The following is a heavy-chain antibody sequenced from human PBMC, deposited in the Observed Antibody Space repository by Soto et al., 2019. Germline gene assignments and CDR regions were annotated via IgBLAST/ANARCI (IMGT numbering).Heavy chain of an antibody. CDR2: ISAYNGNT. V-gene: IGHV1-18*04. J-gene: IGHJ6*02. CDR1: GYTFTSYG. CDR3: AREPSPADGMVYGMDV. Sequence: QVQLVQSGAEVKKPGASVKVSCKASGYTFTSYGISWVRQAPGQGLEWMGWISAYNGNTNYAQKLQGRVTMTTDTPTSTAYMELRSLRSDDTAVYYCAREPSPADGMVYGMDVWGQGTTVTVSS. D-gene: IGHD2-8*01.